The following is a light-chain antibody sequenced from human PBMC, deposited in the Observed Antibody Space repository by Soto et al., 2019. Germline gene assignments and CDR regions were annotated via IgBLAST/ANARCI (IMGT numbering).Light chain of an antibody. V-gene: IGKV1-39*01. CDR1: QSISSY. Sequence: DIQITQSPSSLSASVGDRVTITCRASQSISSYLYWYQQKPGKAPKLLIYGASSLHSGVPSRFGGSGSGTDFTLTISSLQPEDFATYFCQQSYSNPRTVGQGTKVDSK. CDR3: QQSYSNPRT. CDR2: GAS. J-gene: IGKJ1*01.